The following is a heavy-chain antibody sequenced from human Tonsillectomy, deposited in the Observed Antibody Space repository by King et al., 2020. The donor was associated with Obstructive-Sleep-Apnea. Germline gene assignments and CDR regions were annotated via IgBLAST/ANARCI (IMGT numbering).Heavy chain of an antibody. J-gene: IGHJ4*02. CDR1: GGSISSYY. CDR2: IYYSGST. CDR3: ARQGRGYCSSTSCDGAFDY. Sequence: QLQESGPGLVKPSETLSLTCTVSGGSISSYYWSWIRQPPGKGLEWIGYIYYSGSTNYNPSLKSRVTISVDTSKNQFSLKLSSVTAADTAVYYCARQGRGYCSSTSCDGAFDYWGQGTLVTVSS. D-gene: IGHD2-2*01. V-gene: IGHV4-59*08.